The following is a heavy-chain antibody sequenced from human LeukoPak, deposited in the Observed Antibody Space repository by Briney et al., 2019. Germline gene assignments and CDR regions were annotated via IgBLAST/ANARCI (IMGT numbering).Heavy chain of an antibody. CDR2: ISAYNGNA. Sequence: ASVKVSCKASGYTFTNHGITWVRQAPGQGLEWMGWISAYNGNADYAQSFQGRVTMTTDTSTSTAYMELRSLRSDDTGVHYCARTPKRFGELYQSADYWGQGTLVTVSS. V-gene: IGHV1-18*01. CDR1: GYTFTNHG. D-gene: IGHD3-10*01. CDR3: ARTPKRFGELYQSADY. J-gene: IGHJ4*02.